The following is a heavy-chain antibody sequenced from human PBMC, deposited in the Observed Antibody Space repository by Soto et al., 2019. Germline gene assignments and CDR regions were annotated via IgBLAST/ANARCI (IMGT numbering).Heavy chain of an antibody. V-gene: IGHV3-30*03. CDR1: GFTFSTYG. Sequence: QVQLVESGGGVVQPGRSLRLSCAASGFTFSTYGMHWVRQAPGKGLEWVAVISYDGSNKYYADSVKGRFTISRDNSKXTLXLXXXXLXXXXXXXXXXXXXXXXXXIDXWGQGILVTVSS. CDR2: ISYDGSNK. CDR3: XXXXXXXXIDX. J-gene: IGHJ4*02.